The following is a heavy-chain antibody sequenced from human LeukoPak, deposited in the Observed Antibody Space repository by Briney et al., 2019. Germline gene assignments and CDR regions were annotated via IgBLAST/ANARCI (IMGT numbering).Heavy chain of an antibody. CDR3: TPDWNY. V-gene: IGHV3-15*01. CDR1: GFTFSSYA. Sequence: PGGSLRLSCAASGFTFSSYAVTWVRQAPGKGLEWVGRIKSRSDGGTTDYAAPVQGRFTISRDDSKNTLYLQMDSLKTEDTAVYYCTPDWNYWGQGTLVTVSS. D-gene: IGHD3-3*01. CDR2: IKSRSDGGTT. J-gene: IGHJ4*02.